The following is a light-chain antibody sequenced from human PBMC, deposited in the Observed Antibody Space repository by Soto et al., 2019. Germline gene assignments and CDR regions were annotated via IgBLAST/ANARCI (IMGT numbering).Light chain of an antibody. CDR2: SAS. Sequence: EIVLTQSPGTLSFFPGERATLSCMARRSVTNNDLAWHQQKPGQTPRLLIYSASSRATGIPHRFSGSGSGTDYTLTIRRLEPEDFAVYYCQQHGSSPITFGHGTRLEIK. J-gene: IGKJ5*01. V-gene: IGKV3-20*01. CDR3: QQHGSSPIT. CDR1: RSVTNND.